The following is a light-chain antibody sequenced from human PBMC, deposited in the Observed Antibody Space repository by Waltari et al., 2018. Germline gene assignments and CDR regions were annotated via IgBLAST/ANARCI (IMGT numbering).Light chain of an antibody. J-gene: IGLJ6*01. V-gene: IGLV2-23*01. Sequence: QSALTQPASMSGSPGQSITISCTGSSRDIGSYNLVSWLQQHPGKAPKLIIYHSTNRPSGVSDRFSASKSGSTASLTISGLQGEDEADYYCCAYAGSDTFIFGGGTQVTV. CDR1: SRDIGSYNL. CDR2: HST. CDR3: CAYAGSDTFI.